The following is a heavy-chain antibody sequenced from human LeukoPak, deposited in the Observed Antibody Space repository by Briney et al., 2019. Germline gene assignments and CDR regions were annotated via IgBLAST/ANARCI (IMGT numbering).Heavy chain of an antibody. Sequence: SQTLSLTCTVSGGSISSGGYYWSWIRQHPGKGLEWIWYIYYSGSTYYNPSLKSRVTISVDTSKNQFSLKLSSVTAADTAVYYCARSPYYYDSSGYYYRTGYYYYYMDVWGKGTTVTVSS. D-gene: IGHD3-22*01. CDR2: IYYSGST. CDR1: GGSISSGGYY. V-gene: IGHV4-31*03. J-gene: IGHJ6*03. CDR3: ARSPYYYDSSGYYYRTGYYYYYMDV.